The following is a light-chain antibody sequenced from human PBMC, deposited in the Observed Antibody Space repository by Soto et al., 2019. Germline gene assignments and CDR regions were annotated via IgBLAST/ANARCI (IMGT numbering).Light chain of an antibody. V-gene: IGKV1-5*03. J-gene: IGKJ1*01. CDR1: QSISSW. CDR3: QQSSYFAT. CDR2: KAS. Sequence: DIQMTQSPSTLSASVGDRVTITCRASQSISSWLTWYQQKAGQAPKLLIYKASIVQSGVPSRISGSGSGPEFTLTITSLQPNVTATYSCQQSSYFATFGQGTRVEVK.